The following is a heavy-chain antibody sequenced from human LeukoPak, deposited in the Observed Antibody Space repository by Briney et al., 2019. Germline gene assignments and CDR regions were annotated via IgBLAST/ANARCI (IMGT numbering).Heavy chain of an antibody. CDR3: ARGLPAAIGSFDY. CDR2: TSSSSSYT. Sequence: GGSLRLSCAASGFTFSDYYMSWIRQAPGKGLEWVSYTSSSSSYTNYADSVKGRFTISRDNAKNSLYLQMNSLRAEDTAVYYCARGLPAAIGSFDYWGQGTLVTVSS. J-gene: IGHJ4*02. V-gene: IGHV3-11*05. D-gene: IGHD2-2*01. CDR1: GFTFSDYY.